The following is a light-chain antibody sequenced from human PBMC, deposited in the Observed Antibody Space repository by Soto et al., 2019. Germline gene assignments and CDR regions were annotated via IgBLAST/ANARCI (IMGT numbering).Light chain of an antibody. CDR2: DAS. CDR1: QTVSFY. Sequence: EIVLTQSPATLSLSPGERATLSCRASQTVSFYLAWYQQKPGQAPRLLIYDASKRATGTPARFSGSGSGTDFTLTISSLEPEDFAVYYCQPRSNWPPFTFGPGTKVDIK. V-gene: IGKV3-11*01. J-gene: IGKJ3*01. CDR3: QPRSNWPPFT.